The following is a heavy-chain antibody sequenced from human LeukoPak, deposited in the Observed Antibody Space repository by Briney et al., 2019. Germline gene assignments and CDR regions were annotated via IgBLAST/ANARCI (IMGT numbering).Heavy chain of an antibody. V-gene: IGHV3-23*01. CDR2: ITGSGGST. CDR3: AKDRYSYKQWPIDY. J-gene: IGHJ4*02. D-gene: IGHD6-19*01. CDR1: GFTFSNYG. Sequence: PGGSLRLSCAASGFTFSNYGLSWVRQAPGKGLEWVSGITGSGGSTYYADSVKGRFTISRDNSKNTLYLQMNSLRAEDTAVYYCAKDRYSYKQWPIDYWGQGTLVTVSS.